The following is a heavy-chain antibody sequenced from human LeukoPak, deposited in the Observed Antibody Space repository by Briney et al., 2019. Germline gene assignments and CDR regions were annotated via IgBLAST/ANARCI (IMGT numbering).Heavy chain of an antibody. CDR2: ISSSSSYI. V-gene: IGHV3-21*01. CDR3: AREYGDYPSNYYGMDV. J-gene: IGHJ6*02. D-gene: IGHD4-17*01. CDR1: GFTFSSYS. Sequence: GGSLRLSCAASGFTFSSYSMNWVRQAPGKGLEWVSSISSSSSYIYYADSVKGRFTISRDNAKNSLYLQMNSLRAEDTAMYYCAREYGDYPSNYYGMDVWGQGTTVTVSS.